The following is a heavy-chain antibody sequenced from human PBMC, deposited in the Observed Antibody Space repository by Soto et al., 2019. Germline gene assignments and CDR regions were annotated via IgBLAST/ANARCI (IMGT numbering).Heavy chain of an antibody. D-gene: IGHD5-18*01. CDR3: ARDLSEYSYGPLGH. CDR2: LIPIFRTP. Sequence: QVQLEQSGAEVKKPGSSVKVSCKTSGGTFSTYGVVWVRQAPGQGLEWMGGLIPIFRTPNYAQRFQGRVTITADESTSTVYMELSRLRSEDTARYYCARDLSEYSYGPLGHWGQGTLVTVS. V-gene: IGHV1-69*01. J-gene: IGHJ4*02. CDR1: GGTFSTYG.